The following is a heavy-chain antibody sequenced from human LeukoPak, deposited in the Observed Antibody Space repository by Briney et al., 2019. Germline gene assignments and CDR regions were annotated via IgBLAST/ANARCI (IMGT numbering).Heavy chain of an antibody. D-gene: IGHD3-22*01. CDR3: ARDPTPYYYDSSGYFLDY. CDR1: GYTFTGYY. Sequence: ASAKVSCKASGYTFTGYYMHWVRQAPGQGLEWMGWINPNSGGTNYAQKFQGRVTMTRDTSISTAYMELSRLRSDDTAVYYCARDPTPYYYDSSGYFLDYWGQGTLVTVSS. CDR2: INPNSGGT. V-gene: IGHV1-2*02. J-gene: IGHJ4*02.